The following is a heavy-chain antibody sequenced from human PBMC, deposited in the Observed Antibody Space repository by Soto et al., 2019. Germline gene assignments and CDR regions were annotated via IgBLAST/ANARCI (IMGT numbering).Heavy chain of an antibody. D-gene: IGHD6-6*01. CDR3: ARDREISLSRRIAARPRVGYYGMDV. CDR2: IIPIFGTA. V-gene: IGHV1-69*13. CDR1: GGTFSSYA. Sequence: SVKVSCKASGGTFSSYAISWVRQAPGQGLEWMGGIIPIFGTANYAQKFQGRVTITADESTSTAYMELSSLRSEDTAVYYCARDREISLSRRIAARPRVGYYGMDVWGQGTTVTVS. J-gene: IGHJ6*02.